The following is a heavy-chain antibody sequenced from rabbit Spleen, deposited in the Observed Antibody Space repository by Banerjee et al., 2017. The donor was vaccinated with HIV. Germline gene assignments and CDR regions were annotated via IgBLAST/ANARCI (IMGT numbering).Heavy chain of an antibody. Sequence: QSLEESGGDLVKPGASPTLTCTASGFSFSSSYYMCWVRQAPGKGLEWIACIYPGSFDSTVSASWAKGRFAISRSSSTTVTLQVTSLTAADTAAYFWARGSAEMTMVITGFYFNLWGPGTLVTVS. CDR3: ARGSAEMTMVITGFYFNL. D-gene: IGHD2-1*01. J-gene: IGHJ4*01. CDR1: GFSFSSSYY. CDR2: IYPGSFDST. V-gene: IGHV1S40*01.